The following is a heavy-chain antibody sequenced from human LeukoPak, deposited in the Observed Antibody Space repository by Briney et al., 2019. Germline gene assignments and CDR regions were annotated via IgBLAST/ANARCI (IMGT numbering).Heavy chain of an antibody. CDR3: ARGITFGGVIVILLKGFDNWFDP. D-gene: IGHD3-16*02. J-gene: IGHJ5*02. Sequence: PSETLSLTCTVSGGSISSSSYYWGWIRQPPGKGLEWIGSIYYSGSTYYNPSLKSRVTISLDTSKNQFSLKLSSVTAADTAVYYCARGITFGGVIVILLKGFDNWFDPWGQGTLVTVSS. CDR1: GGSISSSSYY. V-gene: IGHV4-39*01. CDR2: IYYSGST.